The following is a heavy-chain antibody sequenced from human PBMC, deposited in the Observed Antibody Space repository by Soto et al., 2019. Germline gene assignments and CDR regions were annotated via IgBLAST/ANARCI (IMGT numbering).Heavy chain of an antibody. CDR1: GDSMSSSIHY. D-gene: IGHD6-13*01. Sequence: SETLSLTCTVSGDSMSSSIHYWGWFRQPPGKGLEWIGSIYYSGSTYYNPSLKSRVTISVDTSKNQFSLKLSSVTAADTAVYYCATYTGYSSSWAKGNYYYYGMDVWGQGTTVT. V-gene: IGHV4-39*01. J-gene: IGHJ6*02. CDR2: IYYSGST. CDR3: ATYTGYSSSWAKGNYYYYGMDV.